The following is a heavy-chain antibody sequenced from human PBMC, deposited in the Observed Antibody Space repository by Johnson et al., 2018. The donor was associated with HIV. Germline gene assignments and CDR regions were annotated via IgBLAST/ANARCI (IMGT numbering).Heavy chain of an antibody. CDR1: GFTFSSYA. J-gene: IGHJ3*02. V-gene: IGHV3-23*01. D-gene: IGHD3-16*01. Sequence: VQLMESGGGLAKPAWSPRLSCAASGFTFSSYAMSWVRQALGKGLEWVSGISGSGGSTYYAGSVKGRFTISRDNSKNTVYLQMNSLRAEDTAVYYCAKVMSTIWDDAVDIWGQGTMVTVSS. CDR3: AKVMSTIWDDAVDI. CDR2: ISGSGGST.